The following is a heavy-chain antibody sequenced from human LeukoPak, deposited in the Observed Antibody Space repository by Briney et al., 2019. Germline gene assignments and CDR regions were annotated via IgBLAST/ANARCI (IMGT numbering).Heavy chain of an antibody. CDR1: GGSISSYY. J-gene: IGHJ6*02. CDR3: ASSTSSEELFAPDYGMDV. D-gene: IGHD2-2*01. Sequence: PSETLSLTCTVSGGSISSYYWSWIRQPPGKGLEWIGYIYYSGSTNYNPSLKSRVTISVDTSKNQFSLKLSSVTAADTAVYYCASSTSSEELFAPDYGMDVWGQGTTVTVSS. CDR2: IYYSGST. V-gene: IGHV4-59*01.